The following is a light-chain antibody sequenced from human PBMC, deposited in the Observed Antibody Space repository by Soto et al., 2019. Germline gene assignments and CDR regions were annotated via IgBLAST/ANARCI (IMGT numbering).Light chain of an antibody. CDR1: QSISNY. CDR3: QHSDRTPFIT. J-gene: IGKJ5*01. Sequence: DIQMTQSPSSLSASVGDRVTITCRTSQSISNYLNWYQQKPGKAPKLLIYGAYILQSGVPSRFSGSGSGAEFTLTISSLQPEDFATYYCQHSDRTPFITFGQGTRLEIK. V-gene: IGKV1-39*01. CDR2: GAY.